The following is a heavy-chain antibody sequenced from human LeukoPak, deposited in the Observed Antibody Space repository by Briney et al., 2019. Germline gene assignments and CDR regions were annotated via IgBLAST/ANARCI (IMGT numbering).Heavy chain of an antibody. V-gene: IGHV5-51*01. CDR2: IHPGDSDT. CDR3: ARLNGDWFDP. Sequence: GESLKISCKGSGYTFTSYWIGWVRQMPGKGLEWMGIIHPGDSDTRYSPSFQGQVTISADTSINTAYLQWNSLKAPDTAMYYCARLNGDWFDPWGQGTLVTVSS. CDR1: GYTFTSYW. D-gene: IGHD4-17*01. J-gene: IGHJ5*02.